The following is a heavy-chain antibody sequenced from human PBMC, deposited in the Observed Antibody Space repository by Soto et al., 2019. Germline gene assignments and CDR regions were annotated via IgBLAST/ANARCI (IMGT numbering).Heavy chain of an antibody. CDR3: ARGYFGSGSYSQSPHFQPYGMDV. J-gene: IGHJ6*02. Sequence: ASVKVSCKASGYTFTSYGISWVRQAPGQGLEWMGWISAYNGNTNYAQKFQGRVTMTTDTSTSTAYMELRSLRSDDTAVYYCARGYFGSGSYSQSPHFQPYGMDVWGQGTTVTVSS. CDR1: GYTFTSYG. V-gene: IGHV1-18*01. D-gene: IGHD3-10*01. CDR2: ISAYNGNT.